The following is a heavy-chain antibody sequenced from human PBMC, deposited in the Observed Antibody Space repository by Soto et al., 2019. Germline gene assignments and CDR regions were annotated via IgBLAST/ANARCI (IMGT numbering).Heavy chain of an antibody. CDR3: ARGDYWSPDAYYYYYYYMDV. CDR2: MNPNSGNT. Sequence: ASVKVSCKASGYTFTSYDINWVRQATGQGLEWMGWMNPNSGNTGYAQKFQGRVTMTRNTSISTAYMELSSLRSGDTAVYYCARGDYWSPDAYYYYYYYMDVWGKGTTVTVSS. D-gene: IGHD2-15*01. V-gene: IGHV1-8*01. J-gene: IGHJ6*03. CDR1: GYTFTSYD.